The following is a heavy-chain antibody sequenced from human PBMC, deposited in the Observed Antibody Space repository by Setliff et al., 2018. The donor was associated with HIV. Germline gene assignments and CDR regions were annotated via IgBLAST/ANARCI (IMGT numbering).Heavy chain of an antibody. CDR3: ARGIGTRYNYYMDV. CDR1: GYSISSDYY. CDR2: VHYTGST. V-gene: IGHV4-38-2*01. Sequence: SETLSLTCGVSGYSISSDYYWGWIRQPPGKGLEWIGSVHYTGSTQYNPSLKSRLTMSVDKSNNQFSLRLTSVTAADSAVYYCARGIGTRYNYYMDVWGIGTTVTVSS. D-gene: IGHD1-20*01. J-gene: IGHJ6*03.